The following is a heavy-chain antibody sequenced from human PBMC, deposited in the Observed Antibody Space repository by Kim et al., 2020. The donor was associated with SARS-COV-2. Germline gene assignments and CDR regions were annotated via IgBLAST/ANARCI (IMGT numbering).Heavy chain of an antibody. J-gene: IGHJ6*02. CDR3: ARDPLGASLYYGMDV. CDR1: GYTFTSYY. D-gene: IGHD3-16*01. CDR2: INPSGGST. Sequence: ASVKVSCKASGYTFTSYYMHWVRQAPGQGLEWMGIINPSGGSTSYAQKFQGRVTMTRDTSTSTVYMELSSLRSEDTAVYYCARDPLGASLYYGMDVWGQGTTVTVSS. V-gene: IGHV1-46*01.